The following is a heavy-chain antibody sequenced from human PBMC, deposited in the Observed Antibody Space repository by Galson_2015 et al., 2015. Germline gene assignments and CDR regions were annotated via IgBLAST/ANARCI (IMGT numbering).Heavy chain of an antibody. CDR1: GLTFSNLW. Sequence: SLRLSCAASGLTFSNLWMSWVRQAPGKGLEWVANINPDGSVTSYVDSVKGRFTISRDNAKDSLFLQMNSLRAEDTAVYYCAKGVLWGQGTLVTVFS. J-gene: IGHJ4*02. CDR2: INPDGSVT. V-gene: IGHV3-7*03. CDR3: AKGVL. D-gene: IGHD4/OR15-4a*01.